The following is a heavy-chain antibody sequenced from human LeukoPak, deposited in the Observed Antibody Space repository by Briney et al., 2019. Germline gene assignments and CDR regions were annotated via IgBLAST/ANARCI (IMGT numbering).Heavy chain of an antibody. D-gene: IGHD3-22*01. CDR2: ISCDASNT. Sequence: CLRLSRAASGFTLTTYGMKGVRQAPAEGLEKEAFISCDASNTYYTESVKGRFTISRDNSKNTVSLQMNSLRAEDTAMYHCAKDLSIICDRRGFVPWGQGGMVTVSS. V-gene: IGHV3-30*18. CDR3: AKDLSIICDRRGFVP. CDR1: GFTLTTYG. J-gene: IGHJ5*02.